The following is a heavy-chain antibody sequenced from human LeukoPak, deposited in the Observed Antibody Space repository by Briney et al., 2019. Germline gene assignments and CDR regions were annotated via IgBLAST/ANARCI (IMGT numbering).Heavy chain of an antibody. V-gene: IGHV1-8*02. J-gene: IGHJ5*02. CDR1: GGTFSSYA. CDR2: MNPNSGNT. Sequence: ASVKVSCKASGGTFSSYAINLVRQATGQGLEWMGWMNPNSGNTGYAQKFQGRVTMTRNTSISTAYMELSSLRSEDTAVYYCARAPSYDFWSGYSDPNAPNWFDPWGQGTLVTVSS. CDR3: ARAPSYDFWSGYSDPNAPNWFDP. D-gene: IGHD3-3*01.